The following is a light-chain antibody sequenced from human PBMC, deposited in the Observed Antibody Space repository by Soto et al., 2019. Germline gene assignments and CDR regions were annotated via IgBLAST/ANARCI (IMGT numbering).Light chain of an antibody. J-gene: IGKJ1*01. CDR1: QRINIY. CDR2: SAS. V-gene: IGKV1-39*01. CDR3: QQYNNWPQT. Sequence: DIQMTQSPSSLSTSVGDRVTITCRASQRINIYLNWYRQKPGKAPELLIYSASNLQSGVPSRFSGSGSGTDFTLTISSLEPEDFAVYYCQQYNNWPQTFGQGTKVDIK.